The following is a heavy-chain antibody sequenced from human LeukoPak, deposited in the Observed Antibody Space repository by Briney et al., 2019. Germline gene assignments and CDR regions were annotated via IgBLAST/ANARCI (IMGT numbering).Heavy chain of an antibody. J-gene: IGHJ4*02. CDR1: GFTSSTYG. V-gene: IGHV3-33*01. Sequence: GGSLRLSCAASGFTSSTYGMHWVRQAPGKGLEWVAIIWFDGSNNYYADSVKGRFTISRDNSKNTLYLQMDSLRAEDTAVYYCARTISGSYSPDYWGQGTLVTVSS. CDR2: IWFDGSNN. CDR3: ARTISGSYSPDY. D-gene: IGHD1-26*01.